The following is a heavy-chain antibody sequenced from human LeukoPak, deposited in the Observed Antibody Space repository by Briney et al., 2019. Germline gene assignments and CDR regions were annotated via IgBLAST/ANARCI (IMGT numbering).Heavy chain of an antibody. CDR1: GFTFSSYT. V-gene: IGHV3-23*01. CDR2: ISGSGGST. Sequence: GGSLRLSCAASGFTFSSYTMNWVRQAPGKGLEWVSAISGSGGSTYYADSVKGRFTISRDNSKNTLYLQMNSLRAEDTAVYYCAKDDYRYYYYMDVWGKGTTVTVSS. CDR3: AKDDYRYYYYMDV. J-gene: IGHJ6*03. D-gene: IGHD4-11*01.